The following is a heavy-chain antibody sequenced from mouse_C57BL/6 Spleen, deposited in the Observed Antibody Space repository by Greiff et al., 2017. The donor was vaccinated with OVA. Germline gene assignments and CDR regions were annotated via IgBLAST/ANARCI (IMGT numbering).Heavy chain of an antibody. Sequence: DVKLVESGGGLVQSGRSLRLSCATSGFTFRDFYMEWVRQAPGKGLEWIAASRNKANDYTTEYSASVKGRFIVSRDTSQSILYLQMNALRAEDTAIYYCARDDYYGSSYFAYWGQGTLVTVSA. D-gene: IGHD1-1*01. CDR2: SRNKANDYTT. CDR3: ARDDYYGSSYFAY. CDR1: GFTFRDFY. J-gene: IGHJ3*01. V-gene: IGHV7-1*01.